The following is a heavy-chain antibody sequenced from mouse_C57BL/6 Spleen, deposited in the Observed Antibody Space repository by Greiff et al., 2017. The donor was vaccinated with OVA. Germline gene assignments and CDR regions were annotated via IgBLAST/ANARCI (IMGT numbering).Heavy chain of an antibody. V-gene: IGHV1-82*01. J-gene: IGHJ2*01. CDR3: ASAYDYGD. D-gene: IGHD2-4*01. CDR1: GYAFSSSW. Sequence: VQLQESGPDLVKPGASVKISCKASGYAFSSSWMNWVKQRPGKGLEWIGRIYPGDGDTNYNGKFKGKATLTADKSSSTAYMQLSSLTSEDSAVYFGASAYDYGDWGKGTTLTVSS. CDR2: IYPGDGDT.